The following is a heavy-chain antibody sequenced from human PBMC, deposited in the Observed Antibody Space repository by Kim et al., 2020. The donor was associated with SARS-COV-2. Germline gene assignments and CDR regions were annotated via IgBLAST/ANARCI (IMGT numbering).Heavy chain of an antibody. Sequence: ATAYAASVKGRFTFSRDDAKNTAYLQMNSLKTEDTAVYYCTTQPPIGVVTWGQGTLVTVSS. CDR3: TTQPPIGVVT. J-gene: IGHJ5*02. CDR2: AT. V-gene: IGHV3-73*01. D-gene: IGHD3-22*01.